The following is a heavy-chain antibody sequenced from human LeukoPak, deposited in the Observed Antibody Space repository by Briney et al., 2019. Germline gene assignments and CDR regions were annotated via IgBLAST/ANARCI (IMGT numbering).Heavy chain of an antibody. J-gene: IGHJ4*02. D-gene: IGHD6-13*01. CDR1: GGSISSYY. CDR3: ARHTYGSILPLDY. Sequence: SETLSLTCAVSGGSISSYYWSWIRQPAGKGLEWIGRIYTSESTSYNPSLKSRVTMSVDTSKNQFSLKLTSVTAADMAVYYCARHTYGSILPLDYWGQGTLVTVSS. CDR2: IYTSEST. V-gene: IGHV4-4*07.